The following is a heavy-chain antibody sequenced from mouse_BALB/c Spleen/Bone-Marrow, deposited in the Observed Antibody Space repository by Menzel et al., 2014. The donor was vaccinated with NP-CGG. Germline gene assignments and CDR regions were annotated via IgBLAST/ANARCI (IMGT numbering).Heavy chain of an antibody. D-gene: IGHD1-1*01. Sequence: VQLQQSGAELVKPGASVKLSCTASGFNIKDTYMYWVKQRPEQGLEWIGRIDPANGHTIYDPKFQGKATITADTSSNTAYLQLSSLTSEDTAVYYFAVYGYAMDYWGQGTSVTVSS. V-gene: IGHV14-3*02. CDR2: IDPANGHT. CDR3: AVYGYAMDY. CDR1: GFNIKDTY. J-gene: IGHJ4*01.